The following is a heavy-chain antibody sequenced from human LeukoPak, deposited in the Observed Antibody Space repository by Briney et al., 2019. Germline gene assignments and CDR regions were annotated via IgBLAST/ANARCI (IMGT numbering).Heavy chain of an antibody. D-gene: IGHD3/OR15-3a*01. J-gene: IGHJ4*02. CDR2: ISGSGGST. Sequence: PGGSLRLSCAASGFTFSSYSMNWVRQAPGKGLEWVSAISGSGGSTYYADSVKGRFTISRDNSKNTLYLQMNSLRAEDTAVYCCAKVRTGHYFDYWGQGTLVTVSS. V-gene: IGHV3-23*01. CDR3: AKVRTGHYFDY. CDR1: GFTFSSYS.